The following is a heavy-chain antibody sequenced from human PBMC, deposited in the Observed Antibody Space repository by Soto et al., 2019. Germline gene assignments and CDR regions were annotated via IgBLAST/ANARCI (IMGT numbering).Heavy chain of an antibody. Sequence: QVQLQQWGAGLLKPSETLSLTCAVYGGSFSGYYWSWIRQPPGKGLEWIGEINHSGSTNYNPSLKSRVTISVDPSKNQFSLKLSSVTAADTAVYYCARGGVYSSSRHFDYWGQGTLVTVSS. V-gene: IGHV4-34*01. D-gene: IGHD6-13*01. J-gene: IGHJ4*02. CDR2: INHSGST. CDR1: GGSFSGYY. CDR3: ARGGVYSSSRHFDY.